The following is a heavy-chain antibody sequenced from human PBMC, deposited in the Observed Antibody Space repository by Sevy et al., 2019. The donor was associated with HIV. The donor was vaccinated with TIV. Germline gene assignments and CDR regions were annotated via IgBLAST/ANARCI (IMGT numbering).Heavy chain of an antibody. J-gene: IGHJ4*02. Sequence: GGSLRLSCAASTFTFSSYSMHWVRQAPGKGLGWVSYISSSSGTRYYADSVKGRFTNSRDNAKNSLFLQMNSLRDEDTAVYYCASRGYCGGGSCYSGPNDYWGQGTLVTVSS. V-gene: IGHV3-48*02. D-gene: IGHD2-15*01. CDR3: ASRGYCGGGSCYSGPNDY. CDR2: ISSSSGTR. CDR1: TFTFSSYS.